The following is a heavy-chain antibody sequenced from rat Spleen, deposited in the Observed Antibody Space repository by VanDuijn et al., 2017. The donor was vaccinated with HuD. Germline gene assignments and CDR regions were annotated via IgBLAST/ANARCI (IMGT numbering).Heavy chain of an antibody. V-gene: IGHV5-29*01. CDR1: GFTFSNYG. Sequence: EVQLVESSGGLVQPGRSLKLSCAASGFTFSNYGMAWVRQAPTKGLEWVATIRYDGSSIFYRDSVKGRFTISRDNAKNTLYLQMDSLRSEDTATYYCAKRGWYFFDYWGQGVMVTVSS. D-gene: IGHD1-11*01. CDR3: AKRGWYFFDY. J-gene: IGHJ2*01. CDR2: IRYDGSSI.